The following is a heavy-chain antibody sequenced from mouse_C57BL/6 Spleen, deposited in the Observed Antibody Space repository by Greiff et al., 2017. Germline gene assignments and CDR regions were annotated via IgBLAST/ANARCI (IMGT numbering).Heavy chain of an antibody. J-gene: IGHJ1*03. CDR3: TRGGITTVVDWYFDV. V-gene: IGHV5-9-1*02. CDR2: ISSGGDYI. CDR1: GFTFSSYA. Sequence: EVQRVESGEGLVKPGGSLKLSCAASGFTFSSYAMSWVRQTPEKRLEWVAYISSGGDYISYADTVKGRFTISRDNARNTLYLQMSSLKSEDTAMYYCTRGGITTVVDWYFDVWGTGTTVTVSS. D-gene: IGHD1-1*01.